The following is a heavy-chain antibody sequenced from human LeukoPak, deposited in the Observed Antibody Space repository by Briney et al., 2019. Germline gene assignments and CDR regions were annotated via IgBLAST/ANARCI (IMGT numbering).Heavy chain of an antibody. V-gene: IGHV3-23*01. Sequence: SCKASGGTFSSYAMSWVRQAPGKGLEWVSAISGSGGSTYYADSVKGRFTISRDNSKNTLYLQMNSLRAEDTAVYYCAKGALTTVNYWFDPWGQGTLVTVSS. CDR3: AKGALTTVNYWFDP. D-gene: IGHD4-11*01. CDR1: GGTFSSYA. CDR2: ISGSGGST. J-gene: IGHJ5*02.